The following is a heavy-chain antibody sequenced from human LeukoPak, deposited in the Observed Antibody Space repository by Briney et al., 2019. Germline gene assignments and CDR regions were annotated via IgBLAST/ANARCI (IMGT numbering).Heavy chain of an antibody. Sequence: GGSLRLSCAASGFTFSSYSMNWVRQAPGKGLEWVSSISSSSSYIYYADSVKGRFTISRDNAKNSLYLQMNSLRAEDTAVYYCARSDGYIVVVPAADAFDIWGQGTMVTVSS. CDR3: ARSDGYIVVVPAADAFDI. J-gene: IGHJ3*02. D-gene: IGHD2-2*01. CDR1: GFTFSSYS. CDR2: ISSSSSYI. V-gene: IGHV3-21*01.